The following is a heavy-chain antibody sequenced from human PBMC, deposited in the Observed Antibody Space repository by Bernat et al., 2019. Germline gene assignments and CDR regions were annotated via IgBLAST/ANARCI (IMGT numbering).Heavy chain of an antibody. J-gene: IGHJ4*02. Sequence: EVQLVESGGGLVQPGGSLRLSCAASGFTFSTSWMNWLRQAPGKGLEWVANIKEDGTQKYYVDSVKGRFTISRDNAKNSLYLQMNSLRVEDTAVYYCARSSILASSDYWGQGTLVTVSS. V-gene: IGHV3-7*03. CDR3: ARSSILASSDY. CDR2: IKEDGTQK. D-gene: IGHD3-3*01. CDR1: GFTFSTSW.